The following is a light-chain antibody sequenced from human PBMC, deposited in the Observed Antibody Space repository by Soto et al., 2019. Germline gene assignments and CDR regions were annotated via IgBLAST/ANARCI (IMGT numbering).Light chain of an antibody. V-gene: IGKV2-28*01. CDR2: LGS. CDR1: HSLLHSNGYNF. J-gene: IGKJ1*01. CDR3: MRALQSART. Sequence: EIVMTQSPLSLPVTPGEAASISCRSSHSLLHSNGYNFLDWYLQKPGLSPQSLINLGSNRSSGVPARYSGSGSGTDVRLQISRVEAEDGEVYYFMRALQSARTCGQWTQGQSK.